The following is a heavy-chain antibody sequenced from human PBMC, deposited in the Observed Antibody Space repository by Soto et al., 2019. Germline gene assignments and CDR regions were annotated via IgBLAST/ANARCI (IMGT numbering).Heavy chain of an antibody. V-gene: IGHV1-69*01. CDR2: IIPMFGSI. CDR3: ASSTYYDFWSGFNWFDP. Sequence: QVQLVQSGAEVKKPGSSVKVSCKASGGTFSSYAISWVQQAPGEGLEWMGGIIPMFGSINYAQKLQGRVTIFADESTNIAYMELSSLRSEDTAVYYCASSTYYDFWSGFNWFDPWGQGTLVTVSS. CDR1: GGTFSSYA. D-gene: IGHD3-3*01. J-gene: IGHJ5*02.